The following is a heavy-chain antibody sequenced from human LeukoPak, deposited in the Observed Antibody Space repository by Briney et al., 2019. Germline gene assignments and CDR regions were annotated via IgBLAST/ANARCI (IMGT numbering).Heavy chain of an antibody. J-gene: IGHJ4*02. CDR3: ARVGAIVVVPAATQEDY. D-gene: IGHD2-2*01. Sequence: ASVKVSCKASGYTFTSYGISWVRQAPGQGLEWMGWISAYNGNTNYAQKLQGRVTMTTDTSTSTTYVELRSLRSDDTAVYYCARVGAIVVVPAATQEDYWGQGTLVTVSS. V-gene: IGHV1-18*01. CDR2: ISAYNGNT. CDR1: GYTFTSYG.